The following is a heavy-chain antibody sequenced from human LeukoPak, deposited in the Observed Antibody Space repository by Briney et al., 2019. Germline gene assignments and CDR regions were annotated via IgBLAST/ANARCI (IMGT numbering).Heavy chain of an antibody. J-gene: IGHJ5*02. D-gene: IGHD2-2*01. CDR2: INPNSGGT. V-gene: IGHV1-2*02. Sequence: ASVKVSCKASGYTFTGYYMHWVRQAPGQGLEWMGWINPNSGGTNYAQKFQGRVTMTRDTSISTAYMELSRLRSDDTAVYYCARGRLVVPHNWFDPWGQGTLVTVSS. CDR1: GYTFTGYY. CDR3: ARGRLVVPHNWFDP.